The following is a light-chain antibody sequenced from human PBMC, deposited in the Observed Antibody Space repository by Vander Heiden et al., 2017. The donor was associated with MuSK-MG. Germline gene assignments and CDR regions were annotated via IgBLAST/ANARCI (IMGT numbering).Light chain of an antibody. Sequence: QSVLTQPLSVSGAPGQRVTISCTVSISNIGAGYDVHWYQQIPGTAPKLLIYGNSNRPSGVPDRFSGSKSGTSASLAITGLQAEDEADYYCQSYDSSLSGSGVFGGGTKLTVL. CDR3: QSYDSSLSGSGV. J-gene: IGLJ2*01. V-gene: IGLV1-40*01. CDR2: GNS. CDR1: ISNIGAGYD.